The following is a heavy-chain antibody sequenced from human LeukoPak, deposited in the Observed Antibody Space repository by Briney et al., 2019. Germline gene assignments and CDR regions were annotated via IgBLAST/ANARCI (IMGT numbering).Heavy chain of an antibody. D-gene: IGHD4-23*01. CDR3: ARDGFGNPLGY. V-gene: IGHV3-7*05. Sequence: GGSLRLSCAGSGVTFSSYGMSWVRQAPGKGLEWVANIKQDGSEKYYVDSVKGRFTISRDNAKNSLYLQMNSLRAEDTAVYYCARDGFGNPLGYWGQGALVTVSS. CDR1: GVTFSSYG. CDR2: IKQDGSEK. J-gene: IGHJ4*02.